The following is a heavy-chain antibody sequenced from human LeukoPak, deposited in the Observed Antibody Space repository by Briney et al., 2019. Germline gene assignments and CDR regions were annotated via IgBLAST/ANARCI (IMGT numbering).Heavy chain of an antibody. CDR2: ITLSSNYI. Sequence: KTGGSLRLSCAASGFTFSYYSMHWVRQAPGKGLEWVASITLSSNYISYADSLKGRVTISRDNAKNSLYLQMSSLRAVDTAVYYCARWADYGDNFDYWGQGSLVIVSS. D-gene: IGHD4-17*01. CDR1: GFTFSYYS. V-gene: IGHV3-21*01. CDR3: ARWADYGDNFDY. J-gene: IGHJ4*02.